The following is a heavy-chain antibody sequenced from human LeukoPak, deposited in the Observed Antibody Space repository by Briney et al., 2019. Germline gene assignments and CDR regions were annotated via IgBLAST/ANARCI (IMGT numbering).Heavy chain of an antibody. CDR2: IYYSGST. CDR3: ARTDTARGEYYFDY. CDR1: GGSISSGGYY. V-gene: IGHV4-31*03. Sequence: SQTLSLTCTASGGSISSGGYYWSWIRQHPGKGLGWIGYIYYSGSTYYNPSLKSRVTISVDTSKNQFSLKLSSVTAADTAVYYCARTDTARGEYYFDYWGQGTLVTVSS. J-gene: IGHJ4*02. D-gene: IGHD5-18*01.